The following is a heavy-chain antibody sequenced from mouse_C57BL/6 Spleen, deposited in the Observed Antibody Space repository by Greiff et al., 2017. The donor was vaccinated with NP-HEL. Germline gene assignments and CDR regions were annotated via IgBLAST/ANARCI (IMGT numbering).Heavy chain of an antibody. V-gene: IGHV1-52*01. CDR2: IDPSDSET. Sequence: QVQLQQPGAELVRPGSSVKLSCKASGYTFTSYWMHWVKQRPIQGLEWIGNIDPSDSETHYNQKFKDKATLTVDKSSSTAYMQLSSLTSEDSAVYYCARWGDGYYVFMDDRGQGTSVTASS. D-gene: IGHD2-3*01. J-gene: IGHJ4*01. CDR1: GYTFTSYW. CDR3: ARWGDGYYVFMDD.